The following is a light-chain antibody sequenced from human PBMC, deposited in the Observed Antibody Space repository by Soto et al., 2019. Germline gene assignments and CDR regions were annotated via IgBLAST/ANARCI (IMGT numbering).Light chain of an antibody. J-gene: IGLJ2*01. CDR2: EVS. Sequence: QSALTQPASVSGSPGQSITISCTGTSSDVGGYNYVSWYQQHPGKAPKLMIYEVSNRPSGVSNRFSGSKSGNTASLTISGLQGEDEDDYYCSSFTSSSTLVVFGGGTKLTVL. CDR3: SSFTSSSTLVV. V-gene: IGLV2-14*01. CDR1: SSDVGGYNY.